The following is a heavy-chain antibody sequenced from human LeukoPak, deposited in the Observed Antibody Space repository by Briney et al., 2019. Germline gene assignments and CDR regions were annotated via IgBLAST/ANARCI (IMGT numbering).Heavy chain of an antibody. D-gene: IGHD3-22*01. CDR3: ARHDNRGYYSLHY. V-gene: IGHV3-48*03. CDR1: GFTFSSYE. CDR2: ISSSGSTI. J-gene: IGHJ4*02. Sequence: AGGSLRLSCAASGFTFSSYEMNWVRQAPGKGLEWVSYISSSGSTIYYADSVKGRFTISRDNAKNSLYLQMNSLRAEDTAVYYCARHDNRGYYSLHYWGQGALVTVSS.